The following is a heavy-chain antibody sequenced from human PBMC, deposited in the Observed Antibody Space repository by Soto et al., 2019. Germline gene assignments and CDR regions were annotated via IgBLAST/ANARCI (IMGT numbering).Heavy chain of an antibody. J-gene: IGHJ4*02. D-gene: IGHD1-20*01. CDR3: ARDHNFQGLED. Sequence: GASVKVSCKASGYTFTIYHMHWVRQAPGQGLEWMGIINPSGGTTNYAQKLQGRVTMTRDSSTNTVYMELSSLRSEDTAVYYCARDHNFQGLEDWGQGTLVTVSS. CDR1: GYTFTIYH. CDR2: INPSGGTT. V-gene: IGHV1-46*04.